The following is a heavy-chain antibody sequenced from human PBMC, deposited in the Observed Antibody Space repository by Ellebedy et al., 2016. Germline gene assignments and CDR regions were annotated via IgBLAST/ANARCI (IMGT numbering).Heavy chain of an antibody. V-gene: IGHV3-21*01. CDR3: AREGMYDILTGYPWYFDL. CDR2: ISSSSSYI. CDR1: GFTFSSYA. D-gene: IGHD3-9*01. Sequence: GGSLRLXXAASGFTFSSYAMSWVRQAPGKGLEWVSAISSSSSYIYYADSVKGRFTISRDNAKNSLYLQMNSLRAEDTAVYYCAREGMYDILTGYPWYFDLWGRGTLVTVSS. J-gene: IGHJ2*01.